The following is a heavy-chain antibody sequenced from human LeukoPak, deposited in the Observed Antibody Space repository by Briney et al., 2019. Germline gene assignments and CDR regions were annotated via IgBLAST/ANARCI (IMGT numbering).Heavy chain of an antibody. J-gene: IGHJ4*02. CDR2: IISSSSVI. CDR3: ARARPGYDTPPYYFDF. CDR1: GFTFSRYS. Sequence: GGSLRLSCATSGFTFSRYSMNWVRQAPGKGLEWISYIISSSSVIYYADSVKGRFTISRDNAKSSLYLQMNSLRAEDTAVYYCARARPGYDTPPYYFDFWGQGTLVTVSS. V-gene: IGHV3-48*01. D-gene: IGHD3-16*01.